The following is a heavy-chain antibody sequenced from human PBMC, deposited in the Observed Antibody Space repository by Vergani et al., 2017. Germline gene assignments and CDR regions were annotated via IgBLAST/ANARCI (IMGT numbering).Heavy chain of an antibody. J-gene: IGHJ2*01. Sequence: DVQLVESGGGLVQPGRSLRLSCAASGFTFDDYAMHWVRQAPGKGLEWDSGINWNSDSIAYADSVKGRFTISSDNAKNSLYLQMNSLRAEDTALYYCVKDIAASGNYWYFDLWGRGTLVTVSS. V-gene: IGHV3-9*01. CDR2: INWNSDSI. D-gene: IGHD6-13*01. CDR3: VKDIAASGNYWYFDL. CDR1: GFTFDDYA.